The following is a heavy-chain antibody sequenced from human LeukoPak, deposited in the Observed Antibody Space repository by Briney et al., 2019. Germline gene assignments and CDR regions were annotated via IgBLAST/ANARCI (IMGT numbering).Heavy chain of an antibody. D-gene: IGHD6-13*01. J-gene: IGHJ4*02. V-gene: IGHV4-59*01. CDR1: GGSISGYY. Sequence: SETLSLTCTVSGGSISGYYWSWIRQPPGKGLEWIGYIYYSGSTNYNPSLKSRVTISVDTSKNQFSLKLSSVTAADTAVYYCARDRIAASDYWGQGTLVTVSS. CDR3: ARDRIAASDY. CDR2: IYYSGST.